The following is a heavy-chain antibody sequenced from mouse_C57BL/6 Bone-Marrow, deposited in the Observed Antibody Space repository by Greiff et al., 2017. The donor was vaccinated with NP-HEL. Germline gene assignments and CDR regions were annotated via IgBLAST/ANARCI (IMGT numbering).Heavy chain of an antibody. CDR1: GYSFTGYY. D-gene: IGHD1-1*01. CDR2: INPSTGGT. V-gene: IGHV1-42*01. CDR3: ARYYYGGMDY. J-gene: IGHJ4*01. Sequence: EVKLVESGPELVKPGASVKISCKASGYSFTGYYMNWVKQSPEKSLEWIGEINPSTGGTTYNQKFKAKATLTVDKSSSTAYMQLKSLTSEDSAVYYCARYYYGGMDYWGQGTSVTVSS.